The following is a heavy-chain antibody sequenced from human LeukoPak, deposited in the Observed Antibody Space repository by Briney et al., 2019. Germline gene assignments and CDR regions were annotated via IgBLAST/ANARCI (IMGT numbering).Heavy chain of an antibody. J-gene: IGHJ5*02. CDR3: ARDAFEFTGGEGLNWFDP. CDR1: GYTFTGYY. V-gene: IGHV1-2*02. CDR2: INPNSGGT. Sequence: ASVKVSCKASGYTFTGYYMHWVRQAPGQGLEWMGWINPNSGGTNYAQKFQGRVTLTRDTSISNAYLELSRLRSDDTAVYYCARDAFEFTGGEGLNWFDPWGPGTLVTVSS. D-gene: IGHD3-10*01.